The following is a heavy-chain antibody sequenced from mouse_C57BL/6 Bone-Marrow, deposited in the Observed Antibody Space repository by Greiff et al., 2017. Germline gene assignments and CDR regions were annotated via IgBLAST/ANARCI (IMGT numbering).Heavy chain of an antibody. CDR3: ASYYGNYWYFDV. CDR1: GYTFTSYW. V-gene: IGHV1-7*01. D-gene: IGHD2-1*01. Sequence: VQLQQSGAELAKPGASVKMSCKASGYTFTSYWMHWVKQRPGQGLEWIGYINPSTGYTEYNQKFKDKATLTAAKSSSTAYMQLSSLTSEDSAVYYCASYYGNYWYFDVWGAGTTVTVSS. J-gene: IGHJ1*01. CDR2: INPSTGYT.